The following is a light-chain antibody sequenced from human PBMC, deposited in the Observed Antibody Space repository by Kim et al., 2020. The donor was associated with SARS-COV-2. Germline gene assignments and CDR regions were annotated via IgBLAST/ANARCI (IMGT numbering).Light chain of an antibody. V-gene: IGLV2-23*02. J-gene: IGLJ2*01. Sequence: QSALTQPASVSGSPGQTITISCTGTSSDLGTYTVVSWYQQHPGKVPKLLIYEVNKRPPGVSTRFSGSQSGNTASLTISGLQSDDEADYYCTSFTSSSNRVVGGGTKLTVL. CDR3: TSFTSSSNRV. CDR2: EVN. CDR1: SSDLGTYTV.